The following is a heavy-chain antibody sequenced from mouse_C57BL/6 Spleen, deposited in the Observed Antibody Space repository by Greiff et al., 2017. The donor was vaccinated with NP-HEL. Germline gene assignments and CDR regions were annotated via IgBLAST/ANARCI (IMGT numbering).Heavy chain of an antibody. Sequence: EVQLQESGPGLVKPSPSLSLSCSVTGYSITSGYYWNWIRQFPGNKLEWMGYISYDGSNNYNPSLKNRISITRDTSKNQLFLKLNSVTTEDTATYYCAREGGYGSDWGQGTLVTVSA. CDR2: ISYDGSN. V-gene: IGHV3-6*01. D-gene: IGHD1-1*01. CDR1: GYSITSGYY. CDR3: AREGGYGSD. J-gene: IGHJ3*01.